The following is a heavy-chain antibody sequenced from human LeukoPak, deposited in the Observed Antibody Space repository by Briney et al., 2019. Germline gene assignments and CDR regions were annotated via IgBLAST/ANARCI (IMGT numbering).Heavy chain of an antibody. V-gene: IGHV4-59*12. D-gene: IGHD5-12*01. CDR3: AREWSGGYDY. CDR1: GGSISSYY. Sequence: SETLSLTCTVSGGSISSYYWSWIRQPPGKGLEWIGYIYHSGSTYYNPSLKSRVTISVDRSKNQFSLKLSSVTAADTAVYYCAREWSGGYDYWGQGTLVTVSS. J-gene: IGHJ4*02. CDR2: IYHSGST.